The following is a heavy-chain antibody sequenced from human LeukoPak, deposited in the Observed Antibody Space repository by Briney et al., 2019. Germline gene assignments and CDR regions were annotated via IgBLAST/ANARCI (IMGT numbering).Heavy chain of an antibody. J-gene: IGHJ4*02. CDR2: IYPGDSDT. CDR1: GYIFTSNC. CDR3: ARGRGSGCSTGFDY. D-gene: IGHD6-19*01. V-gene: IGHV5-51*01. Sequence: GESLKISCKGSGYIFTSNCIGWVRQMPGKGLELMGIIYPGDSDTRYSPSFEGQVTMSADKSISTAYLQWSNLGAADTALYYCARGRGSGCSTGFDYWGQGTLVTVSS.